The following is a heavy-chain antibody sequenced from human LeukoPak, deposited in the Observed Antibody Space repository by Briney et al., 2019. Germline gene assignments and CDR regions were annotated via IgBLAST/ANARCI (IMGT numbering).Heavy chain of an antibody. CDR1: GFTFSSFY. D-gene: IGHD1-1*01. V-gene: IGHV3-13*01. J-gene: IGHJ6*03. CDR2: IETASDT. Sequence: PWESLTLSCAASGFTFSSFYMRWVRHPPGQGLEWVSTIETASDTYYPGSVEGRFTLSRDNAKNSLYLQMNSLTAGDTAVYYCARGPPRGKYYYMDVWGKGTTVTVSS. CDR3: ARGPPRGKYYYMDV.